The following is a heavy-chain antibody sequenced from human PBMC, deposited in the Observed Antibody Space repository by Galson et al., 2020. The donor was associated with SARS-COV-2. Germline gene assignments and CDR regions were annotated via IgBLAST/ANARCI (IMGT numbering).Heavy chain of an antibody. D-gene: IGHD2-2*02. J-gene: IGHJ4*02. CDR1: GGSISSSNW. Sequence: SETLSLTCAVSGGSISSSNWWSWVRQSPGKGLEWIGEIYHSGSTNYNPSLKSRVTISVDKSKNQFSLELSSVTAADTAVYYCARGGYCGYSSCYRYDYWGQGTLVTVSS. CDR3: ARGGYCGYSSCYRYDY. CDR2: IYHSGST. V-gene: IGHV4-4*02.